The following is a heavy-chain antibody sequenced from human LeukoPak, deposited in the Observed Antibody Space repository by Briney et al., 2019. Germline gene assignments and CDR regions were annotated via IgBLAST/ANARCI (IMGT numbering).Heavy chain of an antibody. D-gene: IGHD3-22*01. V-gene: IGHV3-30*18. Sequence: PGRSLRLSCAASGFTFSSYGMHWVRQAPGKGLEWVAVISYDGSNKYYADSVKGRFTISRDNSKNTLYPQMNSLRAEDTAVYYCAKDKGYYYDSSGYYFDYWGQGTLVTVSS. CDR2: ISYDGSNK. CDR3: AKDKGYYYDSSGYYFDY. CDR1: GFTFSSYG. J-gene: IGHJ4*02.